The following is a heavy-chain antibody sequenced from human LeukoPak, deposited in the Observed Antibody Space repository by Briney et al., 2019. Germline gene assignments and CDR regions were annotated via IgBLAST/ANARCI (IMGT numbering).Heavy chain of an antibody. V-gene: IGHV3-53*01. Sequence: GGSLRLSCAASGFTVSSNYVSWVRQAPGKGLEWVSVIYSGGSTYYADSVKGRFTISRDNSKNTLYLQMNSLRAEDTAVYYCARALGGYYGMDVWGQGPTVTVSS. CDR2: IYSGGST. J-gene: IGHJ6*02. CDR3: ARALGGYYGMDV. D-gene: IGHD3-16*01. CDR1: GFTVSSNY.